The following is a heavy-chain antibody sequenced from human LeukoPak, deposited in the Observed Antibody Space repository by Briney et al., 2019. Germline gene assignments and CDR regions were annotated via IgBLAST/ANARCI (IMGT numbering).Heavy chain of an antibody. V-gene: IGHV3-66*01. CDR2: IYSGGST. Sequence: GGSLRLSCAASGFTVSSNYMSWVRQAPGKGLEWVSVIYSGGSTYYADSVKGRFTISRDNSKNTLYLQMNSLRAEDTAVYDCARDRYFDWLLAFDYWGQGTLVTVSS. CDR3: ARDRYFDWLLAFDY. CDR1: GFTVSSNY. D-gene: IGHD3-9*01. J-gene: IGHJ4*02.